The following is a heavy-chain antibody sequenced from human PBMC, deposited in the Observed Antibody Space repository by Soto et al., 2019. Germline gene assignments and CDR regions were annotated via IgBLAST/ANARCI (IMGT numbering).Heavy chain of an antibody. CDR3: ARWTYCGGDCYWLDF. CDR1: GGSIRGFY. Sequence: SDTLSLTCTISGGSIRGFYWGWIRQPPGKGLEWIGNIYYSGSANYDPSLRSRVTISLNTSKNQFSLNLNSVTAADTAIYYCARWTYCGGDCYWLDFWGQG. J-gene: IGHJ4*02. V-gene: IGHV4-59*01. D-gene: IGHD2-21*02. CDR2: IYYSGSA.